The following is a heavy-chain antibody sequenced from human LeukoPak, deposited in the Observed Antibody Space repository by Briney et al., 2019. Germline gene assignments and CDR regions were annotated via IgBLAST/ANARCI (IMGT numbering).Heavy chain of an antibody. J-gene: IGHJ5*02. CDR3: ARETYNDFWSGLNWFDP. V-gene: IGHV3-21*01. D-gene: IGHD3-3*01. Sequence: GGSLRLSCAASGFTFSSYGMNWVRQAPGKGLEWVSSISPSSSSIYYADSVRGRFTVSRDNAKKSLSLQMNSLRVEDTAIYYCARETYNDFWSGLNWFDPWGQGTLVTVSS. CDR1: GFTFSSYG. CDR2: ISPSSSSI.